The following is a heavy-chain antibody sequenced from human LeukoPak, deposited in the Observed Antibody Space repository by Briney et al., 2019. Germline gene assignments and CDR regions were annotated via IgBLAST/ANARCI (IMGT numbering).Heavy chain of an antibody. CDR2: FSGSGGTT. CDR1: GFSFTTYA. J-gene: IGHJ4*02. CDR3: AKVDGYSSGPCDY. D-gene: IGHD6-19*01. Sequence: PGGSLRLSCAASGFSFTTYAMSWVLQAPGKGLEWVSTFSGSGGTTYYTDSVKGRFTISRDNSKNTLYLQMNSLRAEDTALYYCAKVDGYSSGPCDYWGQGTPVTVSS. V-gene: IGHV3-23*01.